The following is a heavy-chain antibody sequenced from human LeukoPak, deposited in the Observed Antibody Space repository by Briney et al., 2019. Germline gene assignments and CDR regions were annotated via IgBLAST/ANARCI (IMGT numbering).Heavy chain of an antibody. J-gene: IGHJ6*02. V-gene: IGHV4-59*01. Sequence: PSETLSLTCSVSDGSINSYYWNWIRRPPGKGLEWIGYIYYNGNTNYSPSLKSRVTMSVDTSKNLFSLKVSSVTAADTAVNYCARGRSNYYGMDVWGQGTTVTVSS. CDR2: IYYNGNT. CDR3: ARGRSNYYGMDV. CDR1: DGSINSYY. D-gene: IGHD1-26*01.